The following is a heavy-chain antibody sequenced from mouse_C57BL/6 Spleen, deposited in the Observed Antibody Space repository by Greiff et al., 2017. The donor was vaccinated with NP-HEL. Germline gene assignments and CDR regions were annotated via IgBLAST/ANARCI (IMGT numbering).Heavy chain of an antibody. J-gene: IGHJ4*01. CDR2: IFPGSGST. V-gene: IGHV1-75*01. CDR1: GYTFTDYY. Sequence: QVQLQQSGPELVKPGASVKISCKASGYTFTDYYINWVKQRPGQGLEWIGWIFPGSGSTYYNEKFKGKATLTVDNSSSTAYMLLSSLTSEDSAVYFCTKGLYYYSSSPPYAVDYWGKGTSVTVSS. CDR3: TKGLYYYSSSPPYAVDY. D-gene: IGHD1-1*01.